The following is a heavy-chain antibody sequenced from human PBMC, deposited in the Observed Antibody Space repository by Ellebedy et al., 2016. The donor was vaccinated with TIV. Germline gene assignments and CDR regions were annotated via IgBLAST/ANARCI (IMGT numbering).Heavy chain of an antibody. D-gene: IGHD2-2*01. CDR2: IFYSGST. CDR3: ARDGCMVPAGPPAYFDL. Sequence: SETLSLXCTVSGGSVSSSSDYWGWIRQPPGKGLEWIGSIFYSGSTYYNPSLRSRATISLDTSKNQFSLRLGSVTAADTAVYYCARDGCMVPAGPPAYFDLWGRGTLVTVSS. J-gene: IGHJ2*01. CDR1: GGSVSSSSDY. V-gene: IGHV4-39*07.